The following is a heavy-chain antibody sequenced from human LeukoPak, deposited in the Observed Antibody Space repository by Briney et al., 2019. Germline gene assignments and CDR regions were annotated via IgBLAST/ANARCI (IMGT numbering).Heavy chain of an antibody. J-gene: IGHJ6*02. CDR2: VNRDGSET. CDR3: ARNNGMDV. CDR1: GFALSSHW. V-gene: IGHV3-7*03. Sequence: GGSLRLSCAASGFALSSHWMTWVRQAPGRGPEWVATVNRDGSETYYLDSVKGRFTISKDNAKNSLYLQMNSLRAEDTALYHCARNNGMDVWGQGTTVIVSS.